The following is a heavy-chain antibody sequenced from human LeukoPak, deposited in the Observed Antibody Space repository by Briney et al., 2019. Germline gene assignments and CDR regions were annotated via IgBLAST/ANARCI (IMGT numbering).Heavy chain of an antibody. CDR1: GFTVSSNY. J-gene: IGHJ6*02. Sequence: GGSLRLSCAASGFTVSSNYMSWVRQAPGKGLEWVSVIYSGGSTYYADSVKGRFTISRDNSKNTLYLQMNSLRAKDTAVYYCARGFLGGGNGMDVWGQGTTVTVSS. D-gene: IGHD3-16*01. CDR3: ARGFLGGGNGMDV. CDR2: IYSGGST. V-gene: IGHV3-53*01.